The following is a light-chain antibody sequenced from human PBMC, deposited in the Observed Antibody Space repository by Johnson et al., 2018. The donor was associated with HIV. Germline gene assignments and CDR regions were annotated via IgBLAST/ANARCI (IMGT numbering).Light chain of an antibody. J-gene: IGLJ1*01. CDR2: ENN. V-gene: IGLV1-51*02. CDR1: SSNIGNNY. Sequence: QSVLTQPPSVSAAPGQKVTISCSGSSSNIGNNYVSWYQQFPGTAPKLLIYENNKRPSGIPDRFSGSKSGTSATLGITGLQTGDEVDYYCGTWDSVLSVYVFGTGTKVTVL. CDR3: GTWDSVLSVYV.